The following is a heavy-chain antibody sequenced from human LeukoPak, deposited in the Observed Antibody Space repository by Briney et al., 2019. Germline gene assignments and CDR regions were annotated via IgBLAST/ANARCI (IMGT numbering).Heavy chain of an antibody. CDR3: ARGTSSWYGEYYFDY. J-gene: IGHJ4*02. CDR1: GFSFSSYW. V-gene: IGHV3-7*04. D-gene: IGHD6-13*01. CDR2: IKQDESET. Sequence: AGGSLRLSCTASGFSFSSYWMSWVRQAPGKGLEWVANIKQDESETYYVDSVKGRFTISRDNAKNSLYLQMNSLRAEDTAVYYCARGTSSWYGEYYFDYWGQGTLVTVSS.